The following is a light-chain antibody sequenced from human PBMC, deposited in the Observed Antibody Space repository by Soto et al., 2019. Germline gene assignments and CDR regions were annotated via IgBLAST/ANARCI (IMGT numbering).Light chain of an antibody. CDR3: QHYNSYSEA. CDR1: QTISSW. V-gene: IGKV1-5*03. CDR2: KAS. Sequence: DIKMTQSPSTLSASVGDRVTITCRASQTISSWLAWYQQKPGKAPKLLIYKASTLKSGVPSRFSGSGSGTEFTLTISSLQPDDFATYYCQHYNSYSEAFGQGTKGDIK. J-gene: IGKJ1*01.